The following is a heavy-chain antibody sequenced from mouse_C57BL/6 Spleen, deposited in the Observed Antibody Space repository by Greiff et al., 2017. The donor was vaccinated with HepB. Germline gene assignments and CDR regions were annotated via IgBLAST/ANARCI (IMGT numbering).Heavy chain of an antibody. D-gene: IGHD1-1*01. CDR1: GYSFTGYY. V-gene: IGHV1-42*01. CDR3: ARDGSSPYYFDY. J-gene: IGHJ2*01. Sequence: EVKLQESGPELVKPGASVKISCKASGYSFTGYYMNWVKQSPEKSLEWIGEINPSTGGTTYNQKFKAKATLTLDKSSSTAYMQLKSLTSEDSAVYYCARDGSSPYYFDYWGQGTTLTVSS. CDR2: INPSTGGT.